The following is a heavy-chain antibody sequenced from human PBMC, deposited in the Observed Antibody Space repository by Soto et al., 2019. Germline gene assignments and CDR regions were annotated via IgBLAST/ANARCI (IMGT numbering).Heavy chain of an antibody. J-gene: IGHJ6*02. D-gene: IGHD7-27*01. V-gene: IGHV1-18*04. CDR2: ISTYNGNT. CDR3: ARGLGTNGLDV. Sequence: ASVKVSCKASGYKFTTYGITWVRQAPGQGLEWLGGISTYNGNTDYAQNLQGRVTMTTETSTSTAYLEVRSLTSDDTAVYFCARGLGTNGLDVWGQGTTVTVSS. CDR1: GYKFTTYG.